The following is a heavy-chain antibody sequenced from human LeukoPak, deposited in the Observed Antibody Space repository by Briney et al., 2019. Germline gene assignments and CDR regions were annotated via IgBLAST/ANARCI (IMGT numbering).Heavy chain of an antibody. V-gene: IGHV1-18*01. CDR1: GYTFTSYG. J-gene: IGHJ4*02. CDR2: ISAYNGNT. Sequence: ASVKVSCKASGYTFTSYGISWVRQAPGQGLEWMGWISAYNGNTNYAQKLQGRVTITADKSTSTAYMELSSLRSEDTAVYYCARGGGVDPLDYWGQGTLVTVSS. CDR3: ARGGGVDPLDY. D-gene: IGHD3-16*01.